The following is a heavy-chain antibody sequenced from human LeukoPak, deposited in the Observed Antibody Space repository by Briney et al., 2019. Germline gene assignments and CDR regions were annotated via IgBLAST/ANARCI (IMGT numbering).Heavy chain of an antibody. D-gene: IGHD5-18*01. Sequence: GESLKISCKGSGYSFPSYWIGWVRQMPGKGLEWMGIIYPGDSDTRYSPSFQGQVTISADKSISTAYMQWSSLKASDTAMYYCARQGYSYGQPNWFDAWGQGTLVTVSS. CDR1: GYSFPSYW. V-gene: IGHV5-51*01. CDR2: IYPGDSDT. CDR3: ARQGYSYGQPNWFDA. J-gene: IGHJ5*02.